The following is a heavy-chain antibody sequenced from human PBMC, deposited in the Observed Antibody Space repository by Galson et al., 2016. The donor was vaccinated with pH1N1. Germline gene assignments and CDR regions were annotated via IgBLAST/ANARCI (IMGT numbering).Heavy chain of an antibody. CDR3: AREVWLRRGYYIDH. Sequence: CAISGDSVSSSSDTWNWIRQSPRRGLEWLGRIYHRSKWYYEYAPSLQGRLRISPDTSSNQMSLHLNSVTLDDADVYYCAREVWLRRGYYIDHWGQGILVTVSS. CDR1: GDSVSSSSDT. CDR2: IYHRSKWYY. V-gene: IGHV6-1*01. D-gene: IGHD3-3*01. J-gene: IGHJ4*02.